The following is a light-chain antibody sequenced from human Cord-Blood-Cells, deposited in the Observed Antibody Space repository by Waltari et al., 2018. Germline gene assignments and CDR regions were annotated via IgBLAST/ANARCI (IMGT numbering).Light chain of an antibody. CDR1: ALPKQY. CDR2: KDN. Sequence: SYELTQPPSVSVSPGQTARITCSGDALPKQYAYWYQQKPGQAPVLVIYKDNERPSGIPVRFSGSSSGTTVTLTISGVQAEDEADYYCQSADSSGTYVVFGGGTKLTVL. J-gene: IGLJ2*01. V-gene: IGLV3-25*02. CDR3: QSADSSGTYVV.